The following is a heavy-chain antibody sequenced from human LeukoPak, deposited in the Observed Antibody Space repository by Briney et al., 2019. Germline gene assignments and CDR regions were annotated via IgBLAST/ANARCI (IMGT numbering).Heavy chain of an antibody. CDR1: GGSISSYY. CDR3: ARHARGQAAIGWFDP. V-gene: IGHV4-59*08. Sequence: SETLSLTCTVSGGSISSYYWSWIRQPPGKGLEWIGYIYYSGSTNYNPSLKSRVTISVDTSKNQFSLKLSSVTAADTAVYYCARHARGQAAIGWFDPWGQGTLVTVSS. CDR2: IYYSGST. D-gene: IGHD2-2*01. J-gene: IGHJ5*02.